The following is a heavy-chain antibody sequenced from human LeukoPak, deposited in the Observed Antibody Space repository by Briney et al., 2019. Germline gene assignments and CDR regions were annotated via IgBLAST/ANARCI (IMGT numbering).Heavy chain of an antibody. Sequence: ASVKVSCKASGYTFTSYYMHWVRQAPGQGLEWMGIINPSGGSTSYAQKFQGRVTMTRATSTSTVYMELSSLRSEDTAVYYGARASSVRGGSYHRATSYFDYWGQETLVTVSS. CDR2: INPSGGST. CDR1: GYTFTSYY. CDR3: ARASSVRGGSYHRATSYFDY. V-gene: IGHV1-46*01. J-gene: IGHJ4*02. D-gene: IGHD2-15*01.